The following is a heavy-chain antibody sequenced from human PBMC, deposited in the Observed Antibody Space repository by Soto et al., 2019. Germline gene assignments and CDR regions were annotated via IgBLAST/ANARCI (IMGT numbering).Heavy chain of an antibody. D-gene: IGHD6-6*01. V-gene: IGHV3-7*01. Sequence: GGSLRLSCAASGFTFSSYWMSWVRQAPGKGLEWVANIKQDGSEKYYVDSVKGRFTISRDNAKNSLYLQMNSLRAEDTAVYYCAKYSSSPPRYYYYYMDVWGKGTTVTVSS. J-gene: IGHJ6*03. CDR2: IKQDGSEK. CDR1: GFTFSSYW. CDR3: AKYSSSPPRYYYYYMDV.